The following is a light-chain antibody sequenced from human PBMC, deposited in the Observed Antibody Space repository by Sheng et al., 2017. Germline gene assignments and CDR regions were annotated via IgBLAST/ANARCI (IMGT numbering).Light chain of an antibody. CDR1: QSVSSNY. CDR2: DAS. CDR3: QQYVTSRYS. V-gene: IGKV3-20*01. J-gene: IGKJ2*03. Sequence: EIVLTQSPGTLSLSPGERATLSCRASQSVSSNYLAWYQQRPGQAPRLLIYDASIRATGIPDRFSGSGSGTDFTLTISRLEPEDFAVYYCQQYVTSRYSFGQGTKLEIK.